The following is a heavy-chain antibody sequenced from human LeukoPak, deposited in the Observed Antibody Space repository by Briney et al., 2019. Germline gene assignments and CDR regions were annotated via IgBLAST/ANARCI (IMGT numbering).Heavy chain of an antibody. Sequence: SETLSLTCTVSGGSISSYYWSWVRQPAGKGLEWIGRIYTSGSTNYNPSLKSRVTMSVDTSKNQFSLKLSSVTAADTAVYYCEPAFRDGYNNYFDYWGQGTLVTVSS. V-gene: IGHV4-4*07. D-gene: IGHD5-24*01. CDR2: IYTSGST. CDR3: EPAFRDGYNNYFDY. CDR1: GGSISSYY. J-gene: IGHJ4*02.